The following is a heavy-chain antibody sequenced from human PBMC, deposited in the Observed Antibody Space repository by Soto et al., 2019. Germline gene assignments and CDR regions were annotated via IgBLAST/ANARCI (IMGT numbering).Heavy chain of an antibody. CDR2: IIPISETT. CDR1: GGTFSSYA. CDR3: ARSQCSSTSLEIDYYYFYGMEV. V-gene: IGHV1-69*01. Sequence: QVQLVQSGAEVKKPGSSVKVSCKASGGTFSSYAISWVRQAPGQGLEWMGGIIPISETTNYAQKFQGRVMSAADESKSTANMELSSLRSDDTAVYYCARSQCSSTSLEIDYYYFYGMEVWGHGTTVTVSS. D-gene: IGHD2-2*01. J-gene: IGHJ6*02.